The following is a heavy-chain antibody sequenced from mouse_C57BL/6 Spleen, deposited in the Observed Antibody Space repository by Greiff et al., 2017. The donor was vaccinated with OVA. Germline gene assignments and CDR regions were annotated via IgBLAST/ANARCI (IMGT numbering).Heavy chain of an antibody. CDR3: ARDSYDGYYFDY. CDR1: GFTFSDYY. CDR2: INYDGSST. J-gene: IGHJ2*01. V-gene: IGHV5-16*01. D-gene: IGHD2-3*01. Sequence: EVQLVESEGGLVQPGSSMKLSCTASGFTFSDYYMAWVRQVPEKGLEWVANINYDGSSTYYLDSLKSRFIISRDNAKNILYLQMSSLKSEDTATYYCARDSYDGYYFDYWGQGTTLTVSS.